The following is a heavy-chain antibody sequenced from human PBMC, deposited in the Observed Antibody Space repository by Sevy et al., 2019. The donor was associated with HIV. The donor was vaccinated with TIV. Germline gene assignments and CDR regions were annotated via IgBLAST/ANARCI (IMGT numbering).Heavy chain of an antibody. CDR3: AGTMVRGVIRVPIAFDI. Sequence: GESLKISCKGSGDSFTSYWIGWVRQMPGEGLEWRGIIYPGDPGTSYSPSFQGQVTISADKSISTAYLQWSSLKASDTAMYYCAGTMVRGVIRVPIAFDIWGQGTMVTVSS. J-gene: IGHJ3*02. CDR1: GDSFTSYW. D-gene: IGHD3-10*01. CDR2: IYPGDPGT. V-gene: IGHV5-51*01.